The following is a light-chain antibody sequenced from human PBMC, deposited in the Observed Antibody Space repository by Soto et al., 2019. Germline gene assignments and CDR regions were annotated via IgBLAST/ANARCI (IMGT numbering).Light chain of an antibody. Sequence: QSLLTRPDSVSGSPGQSITSSCTGTNRDVGDYNYVSWYQQHPGKAPKLIIYEVSNRPSGISDRFSASKSGNTASLTISGLQAEDEADYYCSSYTNSNTRVFGTRTMVTVL. CDR1: NRDVGDYNY. V-gene: IGLV2-14*01. J-gene: IGLJ1*01. CDR3: SSYTNSNTRV. CDR2: EVS.